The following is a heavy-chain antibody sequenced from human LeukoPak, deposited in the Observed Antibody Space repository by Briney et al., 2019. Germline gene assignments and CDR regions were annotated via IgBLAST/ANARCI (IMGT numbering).Heavy chain of an antibody. J-gene: IGHJ1*01. CDR1: GFTFGDYS. D-gene: IGHD1-1*01. CDR3: TTGPYNWND. Sequence: GGSLRLSCRGSGFTFGDYSMTWVRQAPGKGLEWVGFIRSKASGETTEYAASVKGRFTISRDDSKSIAYLQMNSLKTEDTAVYYCTTGPYNWNDWGQGTLVAVSS. V-gene: IGHV3-49*04. CDR2: IRSKASGETT.